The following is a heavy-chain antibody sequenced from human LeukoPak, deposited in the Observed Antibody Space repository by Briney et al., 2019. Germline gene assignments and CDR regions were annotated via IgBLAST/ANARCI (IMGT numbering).Heavy chain of an antibody. V-gene: IGHV3-30-3*01. CDR2: ISYDGNNK. J-gene: IGHJ4*02. CDR3: ARGDVWSGYYTYYFDY. D-gene: IGHD3-3*01. CDR1: ECTFSNYA. Sequence: GGSLRLSCVASECTFSNYAMHWVRQAPVKGLEWLAVISYDGNNKFYADSVKGRFTISRDNSKNTLYLQMNSLRDEDTAVYYCARGDVWSGYYTYYFDYWGQGTLVTVSS.